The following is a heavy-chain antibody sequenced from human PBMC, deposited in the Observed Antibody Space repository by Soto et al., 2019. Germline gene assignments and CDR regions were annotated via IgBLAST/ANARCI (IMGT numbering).Heavy chain of an antibody. D-gene: IGHD3-22*01. CDR3: AKAGRYYYDSSGYLPDY. CDR2: ISGSGGST. J-gene: IGHJ4*02. CDR1: GFTFSSYA. Sequence: GGSLRLSCAASGFTFSSYAMSWVRQAPGKGLEWVSAISGSGGSTYYADSVKGRFAISRDNSKNTLYLQMNSLRAEDTAVYYCAKAGRYYYDSSGYLPDYWGQGTLVTVSS. V-gene: IGHV3-23*01.